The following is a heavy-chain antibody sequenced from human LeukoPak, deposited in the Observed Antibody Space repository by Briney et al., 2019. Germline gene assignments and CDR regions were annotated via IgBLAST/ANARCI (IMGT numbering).Heavy chain of an antibody. CDR3: ARDCSNGVCSTYQTFDI. V-gene: IGHV3-23*01. CDR2: ISASGGNT. CDR1: GFTFSNYA. D-gene: IGHD2-8*01. J-gene: IGHJ3*02. Sequence: GGSLRLSCAASGFTFSNYALSWVRQAPGKGLEWVSSISASGGNTYYADSVKGRFTISRDSSKNTLYLQMDSLRAEDTAVYYCARDCSNGVCSTYQTFDIWGQGTVVTVSS.